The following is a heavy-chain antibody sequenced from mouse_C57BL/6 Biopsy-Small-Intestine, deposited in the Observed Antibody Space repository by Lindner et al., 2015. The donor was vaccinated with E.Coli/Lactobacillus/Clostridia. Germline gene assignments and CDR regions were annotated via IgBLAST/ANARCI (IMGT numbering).Heavy chain of an antibody. V-gene: IGHV1-84*02. J-gene: IGHJ4*01. Sequence: SVKVSCKASGYTFGNLDINWVRQATGRGLEWMGWMNSKTGSTGYAQKFQGRITMTRDTSISTAYLELSSLRSEDTAVYYCVRINYHDDSGYFPRFDYWGQGTLVTVSS. CDR2: MNSKTGST. D-gene: IGHD1-1*02. CDR1: GYTFGNLD. CDR3: VRINYHDDSGYFPRFDY.